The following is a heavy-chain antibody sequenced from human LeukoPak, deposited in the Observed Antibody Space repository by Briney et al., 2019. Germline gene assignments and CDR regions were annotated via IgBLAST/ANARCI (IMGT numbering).Heavy chain of an antibody. D-gene: IGHD6-19*01. J-gene: IGHJ2*01. CDR3: ARYSSGWYFDL. CDR1: GYTFTGYY. CDR2: INPNSGGT. Sequence: ASVKVSCKTSGYTFTGYYMHWVRQAPGQGLEWMGWINPNSGGTNYAQKSQGRVTMTRDTSISTAYMELTRLRSDDTAGYYCARYSSGWYFDLWGRGTLVTVSS. V-gene: IGHV1-2*02.